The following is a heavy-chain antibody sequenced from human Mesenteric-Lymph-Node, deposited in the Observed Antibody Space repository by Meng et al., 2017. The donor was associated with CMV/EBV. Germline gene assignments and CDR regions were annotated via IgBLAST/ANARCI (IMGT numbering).Heavy chain of an antibody. Sequence: ASVKVSCKASGYTFTSYGISWVRQAPGQGLEWMGWISAYNGNTNYAQKLQGRVTMTTDTSTSTAYMELRSLGSDDTAVYYCARDKKWGGVDIVVVPAAPFDYWGQGTLVTVSS. D-gene: IGHD2-2*03. V-gene: IGHV1-18*01. CDR3: ARDKKWGGVDIVVVPAAPFDY. CDR1: GYTFTSYG. CDR2: ISAYNGNT. J-gene: IGHJ4*02.